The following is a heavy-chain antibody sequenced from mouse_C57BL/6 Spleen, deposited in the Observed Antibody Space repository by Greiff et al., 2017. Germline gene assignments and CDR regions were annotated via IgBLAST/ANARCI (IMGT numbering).Heavy chain of an antibody. Sequence: DVKLVESEGGLVQPGSSMKLSCTASGFTFSDYYMAWVRQVPEKGLEWVANINYDGSSTYYLDSLKSRFIISRDNAKNILYLQMSSLKSEDTATYYCARGNWDGDYAMDYWGQGTSVTVSS. D-gene: IGHD4-1*02. CDR3: ARGNWDGDYAMDY. V-gene: IGHV5-16*01. CDR2: INYDGSST. CDR1: GFTFSDYY. J-gene: IGHJ4*01.